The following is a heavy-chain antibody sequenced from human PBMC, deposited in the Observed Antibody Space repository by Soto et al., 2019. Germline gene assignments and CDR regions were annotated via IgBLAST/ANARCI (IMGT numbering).Heavy chain of an antibody. CDR1: GFPFSSYA. V-gene: IGHV3-30-3*01. D-gene: IGHD1-26*01. CDR2: ISHDGTNK. J-gene: IGHJ4*02. Sequence: QVQLVESGGGVVQPGTSLRLSCAASGFPFSSYAIHCVRQAPGKGLEWVAVISHDGTNKYYADSVKGRFTISRDNSKNTLYLHMNSLRDEDTAVYYCARVWGDSGRHYFDHWGQGTLVTVSS. CDR3: ARVWGDSGRHYFDH.